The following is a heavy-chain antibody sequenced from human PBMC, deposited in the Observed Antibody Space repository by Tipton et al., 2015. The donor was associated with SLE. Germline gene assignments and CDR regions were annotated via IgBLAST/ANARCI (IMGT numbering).Heavy chain of an antibody. V-gene: IGHV3-74*01. D-gene: IGHD2-2*01. Sequence: SLRLSCAASGFTFSRNLMHWVRQAPGEGLVWVSHINSDGSYTSYADSVKGRFTISRDNAKNTLYLQMNSLRAEDTAFYYCAREADGYHLLLDYWGQGTLVTVSS. J-gene: IGHJ4*02. CDR3: AREADGYHLLLDY. CDR1: GFTFSRNL. CDR2: INSDGSYT.